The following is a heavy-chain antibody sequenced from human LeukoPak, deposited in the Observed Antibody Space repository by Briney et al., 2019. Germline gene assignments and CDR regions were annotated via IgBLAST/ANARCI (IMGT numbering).Heavy chain of an antibody. CDR2: ISAYNGNT. V-gene: IGHV1-18*01. Sequence: ASVKVSCKASGGTFSSYGISWVRQAPGQGLEWMGWISAYNGNTNYAQKLQGRVTMTTDTSTSTAYMELRSLRSDDTAVYYCAREGGDIGSGYYLGLDYWGQGTLVTVSS. CDR3: AREGGDIGSGYYLGLDY. D-gene: IGHD3-22*01. CDR1: GGTFSSYG. J-gene: IGHJ4*02.